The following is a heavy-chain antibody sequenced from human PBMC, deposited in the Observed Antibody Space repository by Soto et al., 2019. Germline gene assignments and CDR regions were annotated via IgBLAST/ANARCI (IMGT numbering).Heavy chain of an antibody. J-gene: IGHJ6*02. CDR1: GGSISSYY. D-gene: IGHD2-15*01. Sequence: SETLSLTCTVSGGSISSYYWSWIRQPPGKGLEWIGYIYYSGSTNYNPSLKSRVTISVDTSKNQFSLKLSSVTAADTAVYYCARGPMVAASGGYYYYGMDVWGQGTTVTVSS. CDR2: IYYSGST. V-gene: IGHV4-59*01. CDR3: ARGPMVAASGGYYYYGMDV.